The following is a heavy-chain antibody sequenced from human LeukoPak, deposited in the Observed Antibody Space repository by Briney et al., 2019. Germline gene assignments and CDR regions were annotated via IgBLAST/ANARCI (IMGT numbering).Heavy chain of an antibody. V-gene: IGHV1-69*05. CDR1: GGTFSSYA. Sequence: ASVKVSCKASGGTFSSYAISWVRQAPGQGLEWMGGIIPIFGTANYAQKFQGRVTITTDESTSTAYMELSSLRSEDTAVYYCAREEMATPNPRGCYYYYMDVWGKGTTVTVSS. D-gene: IGHD5-24*01. J-gene: IGHJ6*03. CDR3: AREEMATPNPRGCYYYYMDV. CDR2: IIPIFGTA.